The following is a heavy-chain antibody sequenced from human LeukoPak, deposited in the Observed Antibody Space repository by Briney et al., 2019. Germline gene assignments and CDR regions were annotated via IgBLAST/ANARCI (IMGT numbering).Heavy chain of an antibody. V-gene: IGHV3-23*01. Sequence: GGSLRLSCAVSGFTFSSYAMSGVRQASGKGLEWVSVIRGSGGSTYYADSVKGRFTISRDNSKNTLYLQMNSLRAEDKAIYYCAKGNSSGYYSPIDYWGQGTLVTVSS. J-gene: IGHJ4*02. CDR3: AKGNSSGYYSPIDY. D-gene: IGHD3-22*01. CDR2: IRGSGGST. CDR1: GFTFSSYA.